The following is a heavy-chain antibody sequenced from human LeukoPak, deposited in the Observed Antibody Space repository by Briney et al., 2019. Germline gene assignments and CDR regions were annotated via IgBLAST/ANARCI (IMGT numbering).Heavy chain of an antibody. Sequence: GGSLRLSCAASGFTFTNCAMHWVRQAPGKGLEWVALMSYDGSKKYYGDSVEGRFTISRDNSKNTLYLQMSSLRDEDTAVYYCAKPPYWGQGTLVTVSS. CDR1: GFTFTNCA. V-gene: IGHV3-30-3*02. J-gene: IGHJ4*02. CDR2: MSYDGSKK. CDR3: AKPPY.